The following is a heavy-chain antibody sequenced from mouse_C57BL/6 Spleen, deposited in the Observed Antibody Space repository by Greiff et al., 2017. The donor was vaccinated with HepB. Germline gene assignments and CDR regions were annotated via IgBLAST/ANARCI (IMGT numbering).Heavy chain of an antibody. CDR2: IYPGDGDT. J-gene: IGHJ2*01. D-gene: IGHD2-4*01. CDR1: GYAFSSSW. V-gene: IGHV1-82*01. Sequence: VQVVESGPELVKPGASVKISCKASGYAFSSSWMNWVKQRPGKGLEWIGRIYPGDGDTNYNGKFKGKATLTADKSSSTAYMQLSSLTSEDSAVYFCARMEDYLFDYWGQGTTLTVSS. CDR3: ARMEDYLFDY.